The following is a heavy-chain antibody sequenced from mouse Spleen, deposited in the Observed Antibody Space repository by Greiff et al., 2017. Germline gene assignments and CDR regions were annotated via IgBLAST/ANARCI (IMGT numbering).Heavy chain of an antibody. CDR1: GYSITSGYY. D-gene: IGHD3-3*01. CDR3: ARDRMIGPFDY. CDR2: ISYDGSN. V-gene: IGHV3-6*01. Sequence: ESGPGLVKPSQSLSLTCSVTGYSITSGYYWNWIRQFPGNKLEWMGYISYDGSNNYNPSLKNRISITRDTSKNQFFLKLNSVTTEDTATYYCARDRMIGPFDYWGQGTTLTVSS. J-gene: IGHJ2*01.